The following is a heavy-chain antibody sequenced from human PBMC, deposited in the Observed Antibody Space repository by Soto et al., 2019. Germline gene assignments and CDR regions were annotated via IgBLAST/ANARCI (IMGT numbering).Heavy chain of an antibody. Sequence: QVQLQESGPGLVKPSQTLSLICNVSGGSIDTAGNYWTWIRQHPGKGLEWIGFISNSGSTYYNPSLKSRLSISADTSKNQFFLHLSSVTAADTAVYFCARDRGYTGYVVHWGQGTLVTVSS. CDR3: ARDRGYTGYVVH. J-gene: IGHJ5*02. V-gene: IGHV4-31*03. D-gene: IGHD5-12*01. CDR1: GGSIDTAGNY. CDR2: ISNSGST.